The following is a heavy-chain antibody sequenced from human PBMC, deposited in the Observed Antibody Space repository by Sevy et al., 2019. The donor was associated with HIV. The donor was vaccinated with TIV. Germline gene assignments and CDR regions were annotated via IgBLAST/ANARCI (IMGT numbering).Heavy chain of an antibody. Sequence: GGSLRLSCAVSGFAFRNYWMSWVRQAPGKGLEWVANIKQDGTEKNYVDSVKGRFTISRDNADNLLFLQVNSLRSEDTVIYCCARNGGSRPTDAFDLWGQGTMVTVSS. CDR1: GFAFRNYW. V-gene: IGHV3-7*01. CDR2: IKQDGTEK. J-gene: IGHJ3*01. D-gene: IGHD6-13*01. CDR3: ARNGGSRPTDAFDL.